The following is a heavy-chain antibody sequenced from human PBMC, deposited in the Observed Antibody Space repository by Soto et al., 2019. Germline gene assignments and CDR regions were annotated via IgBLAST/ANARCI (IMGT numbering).Heavy chain of an antibody. CDR3: ARKEGILTGYLRYGFDY. J-gene: IGHJ4*02. CDR1: GGSFSGYY. CDR2: INHSGST. Sequence: SETLSLTCAVYGGSFSGYYWSWIRQPPGKGLEWIGEINHSGSTNYNPSLKSRVTISVDTSKNQFSLKLSSVTAADTAVYYCARKEGILTGYLRYGFDYWGQGTLVTVSS. D-gene: IGHD3-9*01. V-gene: IGHV4-34*01.